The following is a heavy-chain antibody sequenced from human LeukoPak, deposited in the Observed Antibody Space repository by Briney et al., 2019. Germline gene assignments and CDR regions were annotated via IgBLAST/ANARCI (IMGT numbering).Heavy chain of an antibody. CDR2: IYSGGST. V-gene: IGHV3-53*05. D-gene: IGHD2-15*01. CDR1: GFTVSSNS. Sequence: GGSLRLSCAASGFTVSSNSMSWARQAPGKGLEWVSVIYSGGSTNYADSVKGRFTISRDNSKNTLYLQMNSLRAEDTAVYYCATQPCSGGSCYLGYWGQGTLVTVSS. CDR3: ATQPCSGGSCYLGY. J-gene: IGHJ4*02.